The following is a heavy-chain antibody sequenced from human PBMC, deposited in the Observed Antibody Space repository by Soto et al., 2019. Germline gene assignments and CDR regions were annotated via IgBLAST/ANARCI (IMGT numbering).Heavy chain of an antibody. CDR3: ARERGGEEWLRFDYYYGMDV. Sequence: ASVKVACKAAGYTFTIYGISWVRQAPGQGLEWMGWISAYNGNTNYAQKLQGRVTMTTDTSTSTAYMELRSLRSDDTAVYYCARERGGEEWLRFDYYYGMDVWGQGTTVTVSS. D-gene: IGHD5-12*01. V-gene: IGHV1-18*01. J-gene: IGHJ6*02. CDR2: ISAYNGNT. CDR1: GYTFTIYG.